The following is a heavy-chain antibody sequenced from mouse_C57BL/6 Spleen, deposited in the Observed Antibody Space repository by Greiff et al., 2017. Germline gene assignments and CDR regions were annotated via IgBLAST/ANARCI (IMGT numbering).Heavy chain of an antibody. V-gene: IGHV1-54*01. CDR3: ARWLPKDYAMDY. CDR2: INPGSGGT. J-gene: IGHJ4*01. D-gene: IGHD2-2*01. Sequence: QVHVKQSGAELVRPGTSVKVSCKASGYAFTNYLIEWVKQRPGQGLEWIGVINPGSGGTNYNEKFKGKATLTADKSSSTAYMQLSSLTSEDSAVYFCARWLPKDYAMDYWGQGTSVTVSS. CDR1: GYAFTNYL.